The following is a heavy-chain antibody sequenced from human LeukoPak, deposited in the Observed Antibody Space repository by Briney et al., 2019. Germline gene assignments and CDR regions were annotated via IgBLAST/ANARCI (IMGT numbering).Heavy chain of an antibody. Sequence: PSETLSLTCTVSGGSITNDYWNWIRQSSGKQLEWIGSIHYSGTINYSPSLKSRITISLDTSKNQFSLKLSSVTAADTAMHYCATSYDHGWLIGSWGQGTLVTVSS. CDR1: GGSITNDY. V-gene: IGHV4-59*01. CDR3: ATSYDHGWLIGS. D-gene: IGHD3-16*01. J-gene: IGHJ4*02. CDR2: IHYSGTI.